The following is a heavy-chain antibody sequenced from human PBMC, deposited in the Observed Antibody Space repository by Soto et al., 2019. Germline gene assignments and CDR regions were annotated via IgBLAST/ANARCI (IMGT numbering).Heavy chain of an antibody. D-gene: IGHD5-12*01. J-gene: IGHJ4*02. CDR3: AKFDSGYMGY. CDR1: GFTFNNYA. CDR2: ISGGGDST. Sequence: GGSLILSCAASGFTFNNYAMSWVRQAPGKGLEWVSAISGGGDSTYYADSVKGRFTISRDNSKNTLYLQMNSLRAEDTAVYFCAKFDSGYMGYWGQGTLVTVSS. V-gene: IGHV3-23*01.